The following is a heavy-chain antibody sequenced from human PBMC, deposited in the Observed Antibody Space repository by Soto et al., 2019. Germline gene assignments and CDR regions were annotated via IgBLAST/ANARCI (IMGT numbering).Heavy chain of an antibody. V-gene: IGHV4-34*01. D-gene: IGHD6-19*01. CDR3: AIGPRMWLAGGGY. CDR2: INHSGIT. CDR1: RGSFSGYT. Sequence: PSETLSLTCAVYRGSFSGYTWSWILQPPGKGLEWLGEINHSGITDYNPSLKSRVTISIDTSKNQFSLNLNSVTAADTAVYYCAIGPRMWLAGGGYWGQGTLVTVS. J-gene: IGHJ4*02.